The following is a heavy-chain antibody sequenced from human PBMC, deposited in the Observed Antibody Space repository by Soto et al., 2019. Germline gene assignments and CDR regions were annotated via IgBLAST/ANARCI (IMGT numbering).Heavy chain of an antibody. V-gene: IGHV4-59*01. CDR1: GGSISSYY. CDR3: ARQDGGTGGMDV. Sequence: QVQLQESGPGLVKPSETLSLTCTVSGGSISSYYWSWIRQPPGKGLEWIGYIYYSGSTNYNPSLKSRVTISVDTSKNQFSLKLSSVTAADTAVYYCARQDGGTGGMDVWGQGTTVTVSS. CDR2: IYYSGST. J-gene: IGHJ6*02. D-gene: IGHD3-10*01.